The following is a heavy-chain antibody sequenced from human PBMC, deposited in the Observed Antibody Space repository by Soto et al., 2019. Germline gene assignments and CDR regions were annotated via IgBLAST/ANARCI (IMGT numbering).Heavy chain of an antibody. CDR3: AAPRDEYGSGVSWFTYGMDI. CDR2: LDGAGGSK. Sequence: WSLRLSCLASGFTFSDYAMTWGLHVPGRGLEWGASLDGAGGSKYYADSVRGRFTISRDNSQNTLFLQMKRLTVDDTAIYYCAAPRDEYGSGVSWFTYGMDIWGQGTTVTVSS. J-gene: IGHJ6*02. D-gene: IGHD3-10*01. V-gene: IGHV3-23*01. CDR1: GFTFSDYA.